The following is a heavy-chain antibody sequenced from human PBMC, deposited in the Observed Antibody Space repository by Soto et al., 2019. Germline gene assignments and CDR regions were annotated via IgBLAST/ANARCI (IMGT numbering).Heavy chain of an antibody. Sequence: QVTLKESGPVLVKPTETLTLTCSVSGFSLTNGRMGVSWIRQPPGKDLDWLAHFFSDAERSYSTSMQSRLNMYKDSSGSKVVLTMTNMAPADTAAYFCARMDGDYNYYGLDVWGHGIAVTVSS. D-gene: IGHD4-17*01. CDR2: FFSDAER. V-gene: IGHV2-26*01. CDR3: ARMDGDYNYYGLDV. CDR1: GFSLTNGRMG. J-gene: IGHJ6*02.